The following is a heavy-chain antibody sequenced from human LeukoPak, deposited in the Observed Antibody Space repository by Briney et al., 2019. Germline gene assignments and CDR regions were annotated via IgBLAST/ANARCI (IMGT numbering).Heavy chain of an antibody. Sequence: GASLKISVKGSGYRFTSYWIGWGRRMPGKGLGWMGMIYPGDSDTRYSTSFQGQVTISADKSISTAYLQWSSLKASDNAMSYCARRELSLAYCGGDCSSFDYWRQGTLVTVSS. CDR1: GYRFTSYW. CDR3: ARRELSLAYCGGDCSSFDY. V-gene: IGHV5-51*01. CDR2: IYPGDSDT. D-gene: IGHD2-21*02. J-gene: IGHJ4*02.